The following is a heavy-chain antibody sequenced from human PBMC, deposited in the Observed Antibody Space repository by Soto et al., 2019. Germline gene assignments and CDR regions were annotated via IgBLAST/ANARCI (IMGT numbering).Heavy chain of an antibody. CDR2: IKQDGNNK. Sequence: GGSLRLSCAASGFPFSSHWMTWVRQAPGKGLEWVAYIKQDGNNKYYADSVKGRFTISRDNSKNTLYLQMNSLRAEDTAVYYCAKEIKLGYYDSSGPDYWGQGTLVTVSS. D-gene: IGHD3-22*01. CDR3: AKEIKLGYYDSSGPDY. CDR1: GFPFSSHW. J-gene: IGHJ4*02. V-gene: IGHV3-30*02.